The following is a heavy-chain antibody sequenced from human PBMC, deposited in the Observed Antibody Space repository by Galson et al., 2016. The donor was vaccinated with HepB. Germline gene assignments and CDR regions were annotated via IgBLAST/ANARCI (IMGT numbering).Heavy chain of an antibody. D-gene: IGHD5-24*01. CDR1: GGTFSSYA. Sequence: SVKVSCKASGGTFSSYAFSWVRQAPGQGLEWMGRIVPILGMSNYAQKFQGRVTITADKSTSTTYMELSSLTSEDTAVYYCAILGVGYNAYYYYKLDVWGHGTTVTVSS. V-gene: IGHV1-69*04. CDR2: IVPILGMS. J-gene: IGHJ6*02. CDR3: AILGVGYNAYYYYKLDV.